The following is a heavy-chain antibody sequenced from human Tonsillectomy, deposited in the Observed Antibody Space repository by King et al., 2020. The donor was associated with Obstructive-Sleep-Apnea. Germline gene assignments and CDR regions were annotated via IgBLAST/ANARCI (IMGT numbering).Heavy chain of an antibody. CDR2: IDPSDSYT. D-gene: IGHD2/OR15-2a*01. Sequence: QLVPSGAEVKKTGESLRISCKASGYNFTTYWINWVRQMPGKGLELMGRIDPSDSYTNYTPSFQGHVTMSADKSLNTAYLQWSSLKASDTAMYYCARLITEYRNTLWYFDLWGRGTLVTVSS. CDR1: GYNFTTYW. J-gene: IGHJ2*01. V-gene: IGHV5-10-1*01. CDR3: ARLITEYRNTLWYFDL.